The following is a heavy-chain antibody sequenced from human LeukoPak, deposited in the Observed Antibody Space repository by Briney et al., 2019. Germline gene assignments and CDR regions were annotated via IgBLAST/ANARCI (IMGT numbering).Heavy chain of an antibody. D-gene: IGHD1/OR15-1a*01. V-gene: IGHV3-30*18. CDR1: GFTFSSYG. CDR3: AKDLEQPFDY. Sequence: GGSLRLSCAASGFTFSSYGMNWVRQAPGKGLEWVAVISYDGSNKYYADSVKGRFTISRDNSKNTLYLQMNSLRAEDTAVYYCAKDLEQPFDYWGQGTLVTVSS. J-gene: IGHJ4*02. CDR2: ISYDGSNK.